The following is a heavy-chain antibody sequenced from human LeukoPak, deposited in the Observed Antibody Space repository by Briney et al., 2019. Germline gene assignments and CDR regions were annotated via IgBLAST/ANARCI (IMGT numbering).Heavy chain of an antibody. V-gene: IGHV3-43D*03. CDR2: ISWDGGST. Sequence: PGGSLRLSCAASGFTFDDYAMHWVRQAPGKGLEWVSLISWDGGSTYYADSVKGRFTISRDNSKNSLYLQMSSLRAEDTALYYCAKSGRPLNYYYYMDVWGKGTTVTVSS. J-gene: IGHJ6*03. CDR1: GFTFDDYA. CDR3: AKSGRPLNYYYYMDV.